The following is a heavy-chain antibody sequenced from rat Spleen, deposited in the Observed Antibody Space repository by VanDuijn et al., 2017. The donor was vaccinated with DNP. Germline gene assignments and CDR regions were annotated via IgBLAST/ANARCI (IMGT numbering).Heavy chain of an antibody. CDR3: TTPLYYSGDPFDY. CDR1: GFTFSDYN. D-gene: IGHD1-1*01. V-gene: IGHV5-20*01. CDR2: ISYDGGST. J-gene: IGHJ2*01. Sequence: EVQLVESGGGLVQPGRSLKLSCAASGFTFSDYNMAWVRQAPKKGLEWVATISYDGGSTFYRDSVKGRFTISRDNAKSSLYLQMDSLRSEDTATYYCTTPLYYSGDPFDYWGQGVMVTVSS.